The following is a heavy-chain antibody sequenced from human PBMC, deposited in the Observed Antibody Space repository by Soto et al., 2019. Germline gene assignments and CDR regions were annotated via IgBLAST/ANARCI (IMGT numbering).Heavy chain of an antibody. V-gene: IGHV2-5*02. CDR1: GFSLSTSGVG. CDR3: AHRPSYCSGGSCYSGFDY. D-gene: IGHD2-15*01. CDR2: IYWDDDK. Sequence: QITLKECGPTLVKPTQTLTLTCTFSGFSLSTSGVGVGWIRQPPGKALEWLALIYWDDDKRYSPSLKSRLTITKDTSKNQVVLTMTNMDPVDTATYYWAHRPSYCSGGSCYSGFDYWGQGTLVTVSS. J-gene: IGHJ4*02.